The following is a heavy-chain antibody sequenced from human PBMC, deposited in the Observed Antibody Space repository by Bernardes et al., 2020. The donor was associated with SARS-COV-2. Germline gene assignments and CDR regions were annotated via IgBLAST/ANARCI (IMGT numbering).Heavy chain of an antibody. J-gene: IGHJ2*01. CDR3: ARGGGHTSGGVRYKYFDL. CDR2: IWYDGSEE. V-gene: IGHV3-33*01. CDR1: GFTFSGHG. Sequence: GGSLRLSCAASGFTFSGHGMHWVRQTPGKGLEWVAVIWYDGSEEYYADSVEGRFIISRDNFKNMVYLQINSLRVDDTAVYFCARGGGHTSGGVRYKYFDLWGRGTLVTASS. D-gene: IGHD3-22*01.